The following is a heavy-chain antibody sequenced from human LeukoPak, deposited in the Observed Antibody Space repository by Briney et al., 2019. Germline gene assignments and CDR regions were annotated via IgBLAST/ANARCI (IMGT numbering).Heavy chain of an antibody. D-gene: IGHD5-12*01. CDR1: GFSFSNYA. V-gene: IGHV3-23*01. CDR3: AKDMQTWPRFPDY. Sequence: AGGSLRLSCGASGFSFSNYAMTWVRQAPGKGLEWVSGISDSGSTAFYADSVKGRFTSSRDNPKNTLYLQINSLRAEDTAVYYCAKDMQTWPRFPDYWGQGTLATVSS. J-gene: IGHJ4*02. CDR2: ISDSGSTA.